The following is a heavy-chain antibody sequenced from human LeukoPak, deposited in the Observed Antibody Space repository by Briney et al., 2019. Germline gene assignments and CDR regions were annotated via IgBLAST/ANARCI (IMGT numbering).Heavy chain of an antibody. CDR2: IIDSGNSL. CDR1: GFTFSSCA. CDR3: ARWFGELRAFDY. D-gene: IGHD3-10*01. Sequence: PGGSLRLSCAASGFTFSSCAMSWVRQAPGKGLEWVSTIIDSGNSLYYADSVEGRFTISRDNSKNTLYLQMNSLRAGDTAVYYCARWFGELRAFDYWGQGTLVTVSS. V-gene: IGHV3-23*05. J-gene: IGHJ4*02.